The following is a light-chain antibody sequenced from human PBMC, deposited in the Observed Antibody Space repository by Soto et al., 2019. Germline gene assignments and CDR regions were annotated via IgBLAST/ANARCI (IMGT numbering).Light chain of an antibody. CDR2: AAS. CDR1: QIISTY. Sequence: DIQMTQSPSSLSASVGDRVTITCRASQIISTYLNWYQQRAGLATRLLIYAASSLQSGVPPRFSGSGSGTDFTLTISSLQPEDFATYFCQQTYSAPPTFGQGTKV. V-gene: IGKV1-39*01. J-gene: IGKJ1*01. CDR3: QQTYSAPPT.